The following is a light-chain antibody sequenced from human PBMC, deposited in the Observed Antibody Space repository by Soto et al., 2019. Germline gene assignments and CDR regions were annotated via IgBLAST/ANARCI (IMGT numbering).Light chain of an antibody. CDR3: SSYTSSSTPHVV. J-gene: IGLJ2*01. Sequence: QSALTQPASVSGSPGQSITISCTGTSSDVGGYNYVSWYQHHPGKAHKLMIYDVSDRPSGVSNRFSGSKSGNTASLTISGLQAEDEADYYCSSYTSSSTPHVVFGGGTKLTVL. CDR2: DVS. CDR1: SSDVGGYNY. V-gene: IGLV2-14*03.